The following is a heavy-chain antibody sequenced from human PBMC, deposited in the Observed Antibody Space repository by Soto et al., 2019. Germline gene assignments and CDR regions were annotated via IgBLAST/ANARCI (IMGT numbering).Heavy chain of an antibody. CDR2: IAPHRDGT. CDR1: GYTFTDYY. V-gene: IGHV1-2*02. D-gene: IGHD4-17*01. Sequence: ASVKVSCKASGYTFTDYYMHWIRQAPGQGLEWMGWIAPHRDGTEFAQKFQGRITLTGDTSTSTAYMELTGLTSADTAVYFCARGHYGDNAFDICGQRTVVTVSS. J-gene: IGHJ3*02. CDR3: ARGHYGDNAFDI.